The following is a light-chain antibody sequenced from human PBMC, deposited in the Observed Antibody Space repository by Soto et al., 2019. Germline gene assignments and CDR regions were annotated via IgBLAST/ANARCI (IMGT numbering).Light chain of an antibody. CDR2: LNSDGSH. CDR1: SGHSNYA. V-gene: IGLV4-69*01. Sequence: QSVLTQSPSASASLGASVKLTCTLSSGHSNYAIAWHQQQPEKGPRYLMKLNSDGSHSKGDGIPDRFSGSSSVAERYLTISRLQSEDEADYYCQTWGTGFWVLGGGTKLTVL. J-gene: IGLJ3*02. CDR3: QTWGTGFWV.